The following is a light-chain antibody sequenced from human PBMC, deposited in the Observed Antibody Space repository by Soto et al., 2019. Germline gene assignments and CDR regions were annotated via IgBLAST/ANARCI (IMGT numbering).Light chain of an antibody. CDR3: QQYDGYSPQT. Sequence: DIQMTQSPSTLFASVGDRVTITCRASQSVRNWLAWYQQKPGRAPQLLIYDSSTLEPGVPSRFRGSGSGTEFTLTINGLQPDDFATYYCQQYDGYSPQTFGPGTKVEIK. V-gene: IGKV1-5*01. CDR2: DSS. J-gene: IGKJ1*01. CDR1: QSVRNW.